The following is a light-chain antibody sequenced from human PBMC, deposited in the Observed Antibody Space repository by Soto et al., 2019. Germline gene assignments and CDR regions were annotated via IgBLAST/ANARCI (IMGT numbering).Light chain of an antibody. J-gene: IGLJ3*02. CDR2: TNN. Sequence: QLVLTQPPSVSGTPGQRVTISCSGSSSNIGSHLVNWYQQVPGTAPRLLIYTNNQRPSGVPDRFSDSKSGTSASLAISGLQSEDEADYYCATWDGSLQSWVFGGGTKLTVL. V-gene: IGLV1-44*01. CDR1: SSNIGSHL. CDR3: ATWDGSLQSWV.